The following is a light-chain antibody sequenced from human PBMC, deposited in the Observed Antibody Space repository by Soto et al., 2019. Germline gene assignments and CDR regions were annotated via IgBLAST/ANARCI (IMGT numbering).Light chain of an antibody. CDR2: EVI. Sequence: QSVLTQPASASGSPGQSVTISCTGTSSDVGGYNYVSWYQQHPGKAPKLMIYEVIKRPSGVPDRFSGSKSGNTASLTVSGLQAEDEADYYCSSYAGSNNYVFGTGTKVTVL. CDR3: SSYAGSNNYV. CDR1: SSDVGGYNY. V-gene: IGLV2-8*01. J-gene: IGLJ1*01.